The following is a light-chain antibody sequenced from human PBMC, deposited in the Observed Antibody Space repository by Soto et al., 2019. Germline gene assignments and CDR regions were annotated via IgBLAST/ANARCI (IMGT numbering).Light chain of an antibody. CDR1: QSVTSN. J-gene: IGKJ5*01. V-gene: IGKV3D-15*01. Sequence: EIVMTQSPATLSVSPGERATLSCRASQSVTSNLAWYQQKPGQAPRLLIYGASSRATGIPDRFSGSGSGRDFTLIISRLEPEDFAVYHCQQYVSSFSITFGQGTRLEIK. CDR3: QQYVSSFSIT. CDR2: GAS.